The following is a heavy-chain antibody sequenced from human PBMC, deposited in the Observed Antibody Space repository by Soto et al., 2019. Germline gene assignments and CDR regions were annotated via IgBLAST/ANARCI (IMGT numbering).Heavy chain of an antibody. CDR2: IYHSGST. Sequence: TLSLTCAVSGGSISSGGYSWSWIRQPPGKGLEWIGYIYHSGSTYYNPSLKSRVTISVDRSKNQFSLKLSSVTAADTAVYYCARLQSATSYGMDVWGQGXTVTVYS. V-gene: IGHV4-30-2*01. CDR3: ARLQSATSYGMDV. D-gene: IGHD2-2*01. J-gene: IGHJ6*02. CDR1: GGSISSGGYS.